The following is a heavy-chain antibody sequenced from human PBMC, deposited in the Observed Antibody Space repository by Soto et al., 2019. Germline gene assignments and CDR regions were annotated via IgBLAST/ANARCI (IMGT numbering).Heavy chain of an antibody. J-gene: IGHJ4*02. Sequence: GGSLTLSCAASGFTFSNYAVTWVRQAPGKGLEWVSTISGSGGSTYYADSVKGRFTISRDNSKNTLYLQMNSLRAEDTAVYYCAKDQGSSWYEIDYWGQGTLVTVSS. D-gene: IGHD6-13*01. CDR1: GFTFSNYA. CDR3: AKDQGSSWYEIDY. CDR2: ISGSGGST. V-gene: IGHV3-23*01.